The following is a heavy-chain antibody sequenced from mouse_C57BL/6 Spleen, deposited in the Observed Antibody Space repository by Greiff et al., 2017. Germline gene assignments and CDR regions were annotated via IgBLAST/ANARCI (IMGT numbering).Heavy chain of an antibody. CDR1: GYTFTSYW. Sequence: VQLQQPGAELVMPGASVKLSCKASGYTFTSYWMHWVKQRPGQGLEWIGEIDPSDSYTNYNQKFKGTSTLTVANSSSTAYMQVSSLTSDDSAVYYCARYYYGSSSFDYWGQGTTLTVSS. D-gene: IGHD1-1*01. CDR2: IDPSDSYT. CDR3: ARYYYGSSSFDY. J-gene: IGHJ2*01. V-gene: IGHV1-69*01.